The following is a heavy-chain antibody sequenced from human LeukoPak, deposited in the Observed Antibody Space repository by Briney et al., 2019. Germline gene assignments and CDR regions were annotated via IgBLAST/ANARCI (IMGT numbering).Heavy chain of an antibody. CDR1: TFTFSTYW. Sequence: GGSLRLSCAASTFTFSTYWMAWVRQAPGKGPEFVANINQDGSVKNYVDSVKGRFTISRDNAKNSLYLQMNSLRADDTAVYYCARDPGSSSFDYWGQGTLVTVSS. V-gene: IGHV3-7*01. CDR3: ARDPGSSSFDY. CDR2: INQDGSVK. J-gene: IGHJ4*02. D-gene: IGHD6-13*01.